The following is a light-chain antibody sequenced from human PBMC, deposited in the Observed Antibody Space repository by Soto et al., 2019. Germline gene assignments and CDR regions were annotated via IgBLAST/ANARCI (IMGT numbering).Light chain of an antibody. J-gene: IGKJ5*01. CDR1: QSVSSY. CDR3: QQRSNWLPIT. V-gene: IGKV3-11*01. CDR2: DAS. Sequence: EIVLTQSPATLSLSPGERATLSCRASQSVSSYLAWYQQKPGQAPRLLIYDASNRATGIPARFSGSGSGTDFTLTNSSLEPEDFAVYYCQQRSNWLPITFGQGTRLEIK.